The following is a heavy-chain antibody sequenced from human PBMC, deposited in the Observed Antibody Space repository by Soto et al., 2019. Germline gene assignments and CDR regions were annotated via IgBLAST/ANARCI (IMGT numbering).Heavy chain of an antibody. Sequence: SETLSLTCTVSGGSISSYYWSWIRQPPGKGLEWIGYIYYSGSTNYNPSLKSRVTISVDTSKNQFSLKLSSVTAADTAVYYCARDIAVAVDYYYYGMDVWGQGTTVTVSS. V-gene: IGHV4-59*01. CDR2: IYYSGST. D-gene: IGHD6-19*01. CDR1: GGSISSYY. J-gene: IGHJ6*02. CDR3: ARDIAVAVDYYYYGMDV.